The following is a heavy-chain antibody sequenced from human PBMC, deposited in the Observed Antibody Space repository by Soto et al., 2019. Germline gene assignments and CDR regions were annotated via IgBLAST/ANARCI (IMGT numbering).Heavy chain of an antibody. CDR2: TYYRSNWYD. CDR3: ARTVGTGYFDP. V-gene: IGHV6-1*01. CDR1: GDSVSNGSCG. D-gene: IGHD7-27*01. Sequence: SRERKSAIYGDSVSNGSCGWNWIRQSPSRGLEWLGRTYYRSNWYDDYALSVKSRITINPDTSENQVSLQLNSVTPEDTAVYYCARTVGTGYFDPWGQGTRVTVSS. J-gene: IGHJ4*02.